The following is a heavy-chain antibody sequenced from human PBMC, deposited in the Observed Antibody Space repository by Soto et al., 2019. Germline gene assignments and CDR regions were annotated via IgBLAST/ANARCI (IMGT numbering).Heavy chain of an antibody. CDR1: GGAITNYY. D-gene: IGHD1-26*01. J-gene: IGHJ4*02. CDR2: AHYSGST. Sequence: PSETLSLTCPVSGGAITNYYWSGIRQTPGKGLEWVGSAHYSGSTQYNPSLKSRVTTSVDASKNQISLNLTSVTAADTAVYYCARRGLGARFDYWGQGTLVTVSS. CDR3: ARRGLGARFDY. V-gene: IGHV4-59*01.